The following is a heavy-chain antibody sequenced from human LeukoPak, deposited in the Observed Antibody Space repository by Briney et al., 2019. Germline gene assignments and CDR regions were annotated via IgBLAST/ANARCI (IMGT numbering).Heavy chain of an antibody. CDR2: ISGSVGDT. J-gene: IGHJ5*02. CDR1: GFTFSNAW. Sequence: HAGGSLRLSCAASGFTFSNAWMSWVRQAPGKGLEWISTISGSVGDTYYAESVKGRFTISRDNSKNTLFLRLNSLRADDTAIYYCAKESTVTPGNVNWFDPWGQGTLVTVSS. CDR3: AKESTVTPGNVNWFDP. V-gene: IGHV3-23*01. D-gene: IGHD4-17*01.